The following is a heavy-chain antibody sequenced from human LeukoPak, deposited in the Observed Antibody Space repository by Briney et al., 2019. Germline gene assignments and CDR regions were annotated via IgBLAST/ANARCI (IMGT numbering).Heavy chain of an antibody. CDR2: FSGSGGST. Sequence: PGGSLRLSCAASGFIFSNYAMSWVRQAPGKGLQWVSAFSGSGGSTYYADSVKGRFTISRDNTKNTLYLQMNSLRAEDTAVYYCAKEPRLMSTVVTPRDRSFDYWGQGTLVTVSS. J-gene: IGHJ4*02. D-gene: IGHD4-23*01. V-gene: IGHV3-23*01. CDR3: AKEPRLMSTVVTPRDRSFDY. CDR1: GFIFSNYA.